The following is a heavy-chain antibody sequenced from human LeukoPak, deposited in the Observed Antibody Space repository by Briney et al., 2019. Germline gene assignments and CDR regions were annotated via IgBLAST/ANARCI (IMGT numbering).Heavy chain of an antibody. CDR1: GFTASSNY. D-gene: IGHD2-15*01. CDR2: IYSGGST. J-gene: IGHJ3*02. CDR3: ASQWVVLGVGAFDI. Sequence: GRSLRLSCAASGFTASSNYMSWVRQAPGKWLEWVSVIYSGGSTYYADSVKGRFTISRDNSKNTLYLQINSLRAEDTAVYYCASQWVVLGVGAFDIWGQGTLVTVSS. V-gene: IGHV3-66*04.